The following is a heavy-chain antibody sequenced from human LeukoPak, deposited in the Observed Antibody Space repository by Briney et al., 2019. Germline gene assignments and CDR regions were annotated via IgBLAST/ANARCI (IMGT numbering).Heavy chain of an antibody. CDR3: ARGLIQLWFGNTRWFDP. D-gene: IGHD5-18*01. CDR1: GGSFSGYY. Sequence: SETLSLTCAVYGGSFSGYYWSWIRQPPGKGLEWIGEINHSGSTNYNPSLKSRVTISVDTSKNQFSLKLSSVTAADTAVYYCARGLIQLWFGNTRWFDPWGQGTLVTVSS. CDR2: INHSGST. J-gene: IGHJ5*02. V-gene: IGHV4-34*01.